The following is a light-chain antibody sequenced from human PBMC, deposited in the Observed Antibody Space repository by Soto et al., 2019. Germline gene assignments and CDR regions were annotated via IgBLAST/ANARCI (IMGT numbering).Light chain of an antibody. CDR2: DAS. CDR1: QDISNY. Sequence: DIQMTQSPSSLSASVGDRVTITCQASQDISNYLNWYQQKPGKAPKLLIYDASNLETGVPSRFSGSGSGTDFTFTISSLQPEDIATYYCQQYARWFTFGPGTKVDIK. V-gene: IGKV1-33*01. J-gene: IGKJ3*01. CDR3: QQYARWFT.